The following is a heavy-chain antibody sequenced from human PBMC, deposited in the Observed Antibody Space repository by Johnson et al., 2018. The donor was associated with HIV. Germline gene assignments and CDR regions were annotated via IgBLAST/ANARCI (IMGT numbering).Heavy chain of an antibody. CDR1: GFTFSDAW. J-gene: IGHJ3*02. CDR3: TTGPVGATKGGGAFDT. Sequence: VQLVESGGGLVKPGGSLRLSCAVSGFTFSDAWMTWVRQAPGKGLEWVGRIKSKSDGGTTDYSAPVRGRFTISRDDSKNTLYLLMNSLKTEDTAVYYCTTGPVGATKGGGAFDTWGQGTMVTVSS. V-gene: IGHV3-15*01. CDR2: IKSKSDGGTT. D-gene: IGHD1-26*01.